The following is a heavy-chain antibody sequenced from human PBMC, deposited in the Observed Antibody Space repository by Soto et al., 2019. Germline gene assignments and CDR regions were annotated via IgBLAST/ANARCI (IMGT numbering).Heavy chain of an antibody. CDR3: AISPGHGDYVPSFDY. CDR2: ISTYNGNT. V-gene: IGHV1-18*01. Sequence: QVQPVQSGTELRKPGASVRVSCKTSGYAFTSYGINWVRQAPGQGLEWMGWISTYNGNTNYAQSLQGRVTLTTDTSTSTAYLELRSLRSDDTAVYFCAISPGHGDYVPSFDYWGQGSLVVVSS. D-gene: IGHD4-17*01. CDR1: GYAFTSYG. J-gene: IGHJ4*02.